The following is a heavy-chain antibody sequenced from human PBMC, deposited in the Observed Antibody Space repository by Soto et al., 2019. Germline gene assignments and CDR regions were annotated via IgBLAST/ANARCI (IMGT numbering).Heavy chain of an antibody. V-gene: IGHV5-51*01. D-gene: IGHD6-19*01. CDR2: IYPGDSDT. CDR1: GYSFTSYW. CDR3: ARHLLRSSSWSVVGIAVAGHEYYFDY. Sequence: PGESLKISCKGSGYSFTSYWIGWVRQMPGKGLEWMGIIYPGDSDTRYSPSFQGQVTISADKSISTAYLQWSSLKASDTAVYYCARHLLRSSSWSVVGIAVAGHEYYFDYWGQGTLVTVSS. J-gene: IGHJ4*02.